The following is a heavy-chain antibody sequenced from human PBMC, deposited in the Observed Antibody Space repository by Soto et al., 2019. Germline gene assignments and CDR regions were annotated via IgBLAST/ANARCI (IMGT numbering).Heavy chain of an antibody. J-gene: IGHJ4*02. CDR2: IYYSGST. CDR3: ARDLKGGGSDY. D-gene: IGHD3-16*01. V-gene: IGHV4-59*01. Sequence: SWIRQPPGKGLEWIGYIYYSGSTNYNPSLKSRVTISVDTSKNQFSLKLSSVTAADTAVYYCARDLKGGGSDYWGQGTLVTVS.